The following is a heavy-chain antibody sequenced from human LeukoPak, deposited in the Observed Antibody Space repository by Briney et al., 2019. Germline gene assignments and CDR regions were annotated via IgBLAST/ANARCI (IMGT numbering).Heavy chain of an antibody. CDR1: GGSISSGDYY. D-gene: IGHD1-26*01. J-gene: IGHJ4*02. CDR2: IYYSGST. Sequence: SETLSLTCTVSGGSISSGDYYWSWIRQPPGKGLEWIGYIYYSGSTYYNPSLKSRVTISVDTSKNQFSLKLSSVTAADTAVYYCASHAVGGTPYYFDYWGQGTLVTVSS. V-gene: IGHV4-30-4*01. CDR3: ASHAVGGTPYYFDY.